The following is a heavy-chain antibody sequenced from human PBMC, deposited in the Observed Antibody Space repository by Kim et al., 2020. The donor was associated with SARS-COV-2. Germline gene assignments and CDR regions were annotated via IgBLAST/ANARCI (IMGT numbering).Heavy chain of an antibody. CDR2: IRISGST. CDR1: GFTFSNYA. D-gene: IGHD3-10*01. J-gene: IGHJ2*01. Sequence: GGSLRLSCAASGFTFSNYAMAWVRQAPGKGLEWVSSIRISGSTIYADSVKGRLTISRDNSKNTLYLQIDSLRAEDTAIYYCAKDLDIRGTWYCDLWGRGTRLTVSS. CDR3: AKDLDIRGTWYCDL. V-gene: IGHV3-23*01.